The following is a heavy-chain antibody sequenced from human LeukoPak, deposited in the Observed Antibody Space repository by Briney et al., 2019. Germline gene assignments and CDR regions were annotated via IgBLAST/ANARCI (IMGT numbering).Heavy chain of an antibody. D-gene: IGHD1-26*01. CDR1: GYSFTSYW. V-gene: IGHV5-10-1*01. CDR3: VNLEVGATTGGNDI. J-gene: IGHJ3*02. CDR2: IDPSDSYT. Sequence: PGKSLKISCKGSGYSFTSYWISWVRQMPGKGLEWMGRIDPSDSYTNYSPSFQGHVTISADKSISTAYLQWNSLKASDTAMYYCVNLEVGATTGGNDIWGQGTMVTVSS.